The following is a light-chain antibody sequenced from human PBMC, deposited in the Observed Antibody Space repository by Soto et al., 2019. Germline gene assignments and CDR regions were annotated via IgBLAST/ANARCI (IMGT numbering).Light chain of an antibody. V-gene: IGLV3-21*04. CDR3: QVWDGASDRPV. CDR1: NIGTKS. J-gene: IGLJ2*01. Sequence: SSELTQPPSVSVAPGETASITCGGDNIGTKSVHWYQQRPGQAPVMVISYDSARPSGIPERFSGSNSGSTATLTISGVEAGDEADFYCQVWDGASDRPVFGGGTQLTVL. CDR2: YDS.